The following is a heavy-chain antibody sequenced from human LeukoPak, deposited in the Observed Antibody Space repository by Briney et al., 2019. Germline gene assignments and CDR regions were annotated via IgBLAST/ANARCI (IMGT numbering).Heavy chain of an antibody. Sequence: PSETLSLTCTVSGGSISSYYWSWIRQPAGKGLEWIGRIYTSGSTNYNPSLKSRVTMSVDTSKNQFSLKLSSVTAADTAVYYCARSATHYYDSSGYYTVDHFDYWGQGTLVTVSS. J-gene: IGHJ4*02. D-gene: IGHD3-22*01. CDR1: GGSISSYY. V-gene: IGHV4-4*07. CDR3: ARSATHYYDSSGYYTVDHFDY. CDR2: IYTSGST.